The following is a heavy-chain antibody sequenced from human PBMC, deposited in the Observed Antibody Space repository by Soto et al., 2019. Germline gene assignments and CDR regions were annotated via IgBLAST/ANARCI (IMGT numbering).Heavy chain of an antibody. CDR3: AKDLFPNIVLMVYAIGLDF. CDR2: ITASGGGT. D-gene: IGHD2-8*01. Sequence: VGSLRLSCAASGFTFGSYALSWVRQAPGKGLEWVSHITASGGGTYYTDSVKGRFTISRDNSKSTLYLQMNSLRAEDTAVYYCAKDLFPNIVLMVYAIGLDFWGRGTLVTVSS. CDR1: GFTFGSYA. J-gene: IGHJ4*02. V-gene: IGHV3-23*01.